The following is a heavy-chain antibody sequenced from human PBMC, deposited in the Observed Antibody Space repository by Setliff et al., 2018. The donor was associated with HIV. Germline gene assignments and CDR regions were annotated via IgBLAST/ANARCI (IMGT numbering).Heavy chain of an antibody. CDR3: ARDVLDLVIPVYGF. J-gene: IGHJ4*02. CDR1: GFSISSRYY. D-gene: IGHD3-16*02. CDR2: IYHTGSS. Sequence: SETLSLTCDVSGFSISSRYYWGWIRQSPGKGLERIGNIYHTGSSYYNPSLNDRATISLDTSKNQFSLKLNSVTAADTAVYYCARDVLDLVIPVYGFWGQGIPVTVSS. V-gene: IGHV4-38-2*02.